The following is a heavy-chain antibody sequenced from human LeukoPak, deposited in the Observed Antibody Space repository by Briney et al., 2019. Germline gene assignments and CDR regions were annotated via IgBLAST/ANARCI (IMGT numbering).Heavy chain of an antibody. CDR1: GGSFSGYY. V-gene: IGHV4-34*01. CDR3: ARWSPTSLEYCYDSSGYYYSNAFDI. D-gene: IGHD3-22*01. CDR2: INHSGST. J-gene: IGHJ3*02. Sequence: SETLSLTCAVYGGSFSGYYWSWIRQPPGKGLEWIGEINHSGSTNYNPSLKSRVTISVDTSKNQFSLKLSSVTAADTAVYYCARWSPTSLEYCYDSSGYYYSNAFDIWGQGTMVTVSS.